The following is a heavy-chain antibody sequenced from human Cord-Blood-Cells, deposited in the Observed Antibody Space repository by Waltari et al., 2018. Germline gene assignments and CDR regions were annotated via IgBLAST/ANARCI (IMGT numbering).Heavy chain of an antibody. CDR2: ISGSGGST. Sequence: EVQLLESGGGLVQPGGSLRLSCAASGFTFSSYAMSWVRQAPGKGLEWVAAISGSGGSTYYADSVKGRFTISRDNSKNTLYLQMNSLRAEDTAVYYCAKANDILTGYSDYWGQGTLVTVSS. D-gene: IGHD3-9*01. V-gene: IGHV3-23*01. CDR3: AKANDILTGYSDY. CDR1: GFTFSSYA. J-gene: IGHJ4*02.